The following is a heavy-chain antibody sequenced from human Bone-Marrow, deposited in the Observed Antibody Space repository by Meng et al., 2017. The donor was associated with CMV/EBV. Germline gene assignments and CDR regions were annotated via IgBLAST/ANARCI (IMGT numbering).Heavy chain of an antibody. CDR1: YSFTDYY. CDR2: VHPKSGDT. D-gene: IGHD6-19*01. CDR3: ARVGVGSSWSNYYFDY. J-gene: IGHJ4*02. V-gene: IGHV1-2*02. Sequence: YSFTDYYLNWVRHAPGQGLEWMGWVHPKSGDTKYVDRFQGRVTMSRDSSINTAYMELSWLTSDDAAVYYCARVGVGSSWSNYYFDYWGQGTSVTVSS.